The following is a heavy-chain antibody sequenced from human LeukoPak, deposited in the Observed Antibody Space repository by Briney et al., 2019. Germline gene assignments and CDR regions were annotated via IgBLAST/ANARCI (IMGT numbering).Heavy chain of an antibody. Sequence: SVKVSCKASGYSFTGYYMHWVRQAPGQGLEWMGWINPHSGDTGYAQKFQGRVTMTRDMSITTTYMELTRLRSDDTAFYYCARWDGYSSSPDYWGQGSLVTVSS. CDR3: ARWDGYSSSPDY. D-gene: IGHD6-13*01. V-gene: IGHV1-2*02. CDR1: GYSFTGYY. CDR2: INPHSGDT. J-gene: IGHJ4*02.